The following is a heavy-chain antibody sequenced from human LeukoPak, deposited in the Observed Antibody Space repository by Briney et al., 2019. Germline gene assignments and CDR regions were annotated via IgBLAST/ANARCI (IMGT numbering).Heavy chain of an antibody. J-gene: IGHJ3*02. D-gene: IGHD4-17*01. CDR1: GGSFSGYY. CDR2: IYHSGST. Sequence: KPSETLSLTCAVYGGSFSGYYWSWLRQPPGKGLEWIGEIYHSGSTNYNPSLKSRVTISVDMSKSQFSLKLSSVTAADTAVYYCAGSHDYGDYEGNAFDIWGQGTMVTVSS. CDR3: AGSHDYGDYEGNAFDI. V-gene: IGHV4-34*01.